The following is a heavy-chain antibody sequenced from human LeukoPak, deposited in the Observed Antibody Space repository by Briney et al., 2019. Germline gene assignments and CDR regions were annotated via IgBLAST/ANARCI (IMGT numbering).Heavy chain of an antibody. Sequence: PGGSLRLSCAASGFTFSSYAKSWVRQAPGKGLEWVSAISGSGGSTYYADSVKGRFTISRDNSKNTLYLQMNSLRAEDTAVYYCAKWSGSEVYYYGMDVWGQGTTVTVSS. CDR1: GFTFSSYA. D-gene: IGHD1-26*01. J-gene: IGHJ6*02. CDR3: AKWSGSEVYYYGMDV. CDR2: ISGSGGST. V-gene: IGHV3-23*01.